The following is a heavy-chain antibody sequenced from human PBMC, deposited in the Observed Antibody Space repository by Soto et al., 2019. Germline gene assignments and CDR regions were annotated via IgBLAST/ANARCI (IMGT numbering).Heavy chain of an antibody. CDR3: ARVGTSCCYYYYYGMDV. J-gene: IGHJ6*02. D-gene: IGHD2-2*01. Sequence: ASVKVSCKASGYTFTSYGISWVRQAPGQGLEWMGWISAYNGNTNYAQKLQGRVTMTTDTSTSTAYMELRSLRSDDTAVYYCARVGTSCCYYYYYGMDVWGQGTTVTVS. CDR1: GYTFTSYG. CDR2: ISAYNGNT. V-gene: IGHV1-18*04.